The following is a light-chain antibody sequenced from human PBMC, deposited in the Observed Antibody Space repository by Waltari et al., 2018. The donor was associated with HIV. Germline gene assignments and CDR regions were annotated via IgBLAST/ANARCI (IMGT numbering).Light chain of an antibody. CDR3: ETWDSNSWV. Sequence: QPVLTQSSSASASLGSSVKLTCTLSIGHSSYIIAWHQQQPGKAPRYLMKLEGSGSYNKGSGVPDRFSGSSSGADRYLTISNLQFEDEADYYCETWDSNSWVFGGGTKLTVL. CDR1: IGHSSYI. CDR2: LEGSGSY. J-gene: IGLJ3*02. V-gene: IGLV4-60*02.